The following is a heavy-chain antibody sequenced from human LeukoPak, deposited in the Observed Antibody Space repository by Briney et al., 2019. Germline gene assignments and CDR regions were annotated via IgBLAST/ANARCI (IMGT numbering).Heavy chain of an antibody. D-gene: IGHD3-22*01. CDR1: GFTFSSYA. J-gene: IGHJ4*02. V-gene: IGHV3-53*01. CDR2: IYSGGST. CDR3: ATTYYYDSSGYPPFDY. Sequence: GGSLRLSCAASGFTFSSYAMHWVRQAPGKGLEWVSVIYSGGSTYYADSVKGRFTISRDNSKNTLYLQMNSLRAEDTAVYYCATTYYYDSSGYPPFDYWGQGTLVTVSS.